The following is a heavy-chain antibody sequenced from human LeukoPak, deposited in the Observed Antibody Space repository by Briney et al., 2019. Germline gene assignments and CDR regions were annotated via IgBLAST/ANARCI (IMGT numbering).Heavy chain of an antibody. CDR3: AKQGSSGWRWVDY. J-gene: IGHJ4*02. Sequence: GGSLRLSCAASGFTFSSYGMHWVRQAPGKGLEWVAVISYDGSNKYYADSVKGRFTISRDNSKNTLYLQMNSLRAEDTAVYYCAKQGSSGWRWVDYWGQGTLVTVSS. V-gene: IGHV3-30*18. CDR1: GFTFSSYG. D-gene: IGHD6-19*01. CDR2: ISYDGSNK.